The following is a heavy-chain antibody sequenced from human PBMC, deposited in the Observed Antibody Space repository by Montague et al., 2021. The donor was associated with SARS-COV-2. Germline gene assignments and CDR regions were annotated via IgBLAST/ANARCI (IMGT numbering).Heavy chain of an antibody. D-gene: IGHD3-10*01. CDR1: GGSFSGYY. V-gene: IGHV4-34*01. Sequence: SETLSLTCAVYGGSFSGYYWSWTRQPPGKGLEWIGEINHSGSTXXXPSXXXRVTISVDTSKNQFSLKLSSVTAADTAVYYCARGRRILLWFGEFFSGGNYYGMDVWGQGTAVTVSS. CDR2: INHSGST. CDR3: ARGRRILLWFGEFFSGGNYYGMDV. J-gene: IGHJ6*02.